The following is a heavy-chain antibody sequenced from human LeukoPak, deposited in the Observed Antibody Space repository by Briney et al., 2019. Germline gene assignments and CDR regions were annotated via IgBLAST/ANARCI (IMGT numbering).Heavy chain of an antibody. Sequence: PGGSLRLSCAASGFTVSDYYMSWIRQAPGKGLEWVSYISSSGSTIYYADSVKGRFTISRDNAKNSLYLQMNSLRAEDTAVYYCARVDSSGYYYGFDYWGQGTLVTVSS. V-gene: IGHV3-11*01. CDR3: ARVDSSGYYYGFDY. CDR2: ISSSGSTI. J-gene: IGHJ4*02. D-gene: IGHD3-22*01. CDR1: GFTVSDYY.